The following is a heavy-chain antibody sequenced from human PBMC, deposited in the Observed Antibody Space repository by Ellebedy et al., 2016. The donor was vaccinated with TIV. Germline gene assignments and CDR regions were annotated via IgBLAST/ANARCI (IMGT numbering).Heavy chain of an antibody. CDR2: MSYSGST. J-gene: IGHJ4*02. CDR3: TSRASGRRDLGRVLYFDY. CDR1: GASISSYY. V-gene: IGHV4-59*08. D-gene: IGHD1-26*01. Sequence: MPGGSLRLSCNVSGASISSYYLNRIRQSPGKGLEWIGDMSYSGSTNYNPSLKSRVTISVDTSKNQFSLNLSSVTAADTAVYYCTSRASGRRDLGRVLYFDYWGQGTLVTVSS.